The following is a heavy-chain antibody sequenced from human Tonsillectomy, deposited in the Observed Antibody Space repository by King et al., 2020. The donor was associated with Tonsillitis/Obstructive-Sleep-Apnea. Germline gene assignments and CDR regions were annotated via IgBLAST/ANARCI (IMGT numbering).Heavy chain of an antibody. CDR2: IRSRSDGGTT. CDR3: TTRAYEWELPPRGSIAFDI. CDR1: GFPFSNAW. V-gene: IGHV3-15*01. J-gene: IGHJ3*02. Sequence: DVQLVESGGGLVKPGGSLRLSCAASGFPFSNAWMNWVRQAPGKGLEWVGRIRSRSDGGTTDNAAPVKGRFTILRDDSKNTLYLQMNSLKIDDTAVYYCTTRAYEWELPPRGSIAFDIWGQGTMVTVSS. D-gene: IGHD1-26*01.